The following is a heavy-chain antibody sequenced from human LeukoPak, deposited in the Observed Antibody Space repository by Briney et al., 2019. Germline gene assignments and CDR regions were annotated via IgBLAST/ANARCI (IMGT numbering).Heavy chain of an antibody. CDR1: GFTFSSYA. D-gene: IGHD6-13*01. CDR2: ISGSGDST. Sequence: GGSLRLSCAASGFTFSSYAMSWVRQAPGKGLEWVSAISGSGDSTYCGDSVKGRFTISRDNSKNTLYLQTNSLRAEDTAVYYCAKTRPLDSSSWSHGDYWGQGTLVTVSS. CDR3: AKTRPLDSSSWSHGDY. V-gene: IGHV3-23*01. J-gene: IGHJ4*02.